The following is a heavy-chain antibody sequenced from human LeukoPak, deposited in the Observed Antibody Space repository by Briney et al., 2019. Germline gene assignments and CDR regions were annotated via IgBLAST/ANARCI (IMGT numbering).Heavy chain of an antibody. D-gene: IGHD4-17*01. Sequence: ASVKVSCKASGYTLTSYDINWVRQATGQGLEWMGWMNPNSGNTGYAQKFQGRVTMTRNTSISTAYMELSSLRSEDTAVYYCAINYGDYFWDAFDIWGQGTMVTVSS. CDR3: AINYGDYFWDAFDI. V-gene: IGHV1-8*01. J-gene: IGHJ3*02. CDR1: GYTLTSYD. CDR2: MNPNSGNT.